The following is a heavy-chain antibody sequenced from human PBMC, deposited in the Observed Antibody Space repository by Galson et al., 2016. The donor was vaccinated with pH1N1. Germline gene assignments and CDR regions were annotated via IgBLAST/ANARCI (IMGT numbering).Heavy chain of an antibody. CDR1: GFSLSTSGVG. Sequence: PALVKPTQTLTLTCTFSGFSLSTSGVGVGWIRQPPGKALEWLALIYWDDDKRYSPSLKSRLTITKDTSKNQVVLTMTNMEPVDTATYYCTRNGYGDYVGYFDYWGQGTLVTVSS. V-gene: IGHV2-5*02. D-gene: IGHD4-17*01. CDR3: TRNGYGDYVGYFDY. CDR2: IYWDDDK. J-gene: IGHJ4*02.